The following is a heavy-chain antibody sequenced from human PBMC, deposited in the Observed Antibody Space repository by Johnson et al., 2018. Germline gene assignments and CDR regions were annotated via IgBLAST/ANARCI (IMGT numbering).Heavy chain of an antibody. D-gene: IGHD2-2*01. CDR1: GFTFSSYG. Sequence: QVQLVQSGGGVVQPGRSLRLSCAASGFTFSSYGMHWVRQAPGKGLEWVAVIWYDGSNKYYADSVKGRFTISRDNSKNTLYLQMNSLRAEDTAVDYCARDPDCSSTSCLGMDVWGQGTTVTVSS. CDR2: IWYDGSNK. V-gene: IGHV3-33*01. J-gene: IGHJ6*02. CDR3: ARDPDCSSTSCLGMDV.